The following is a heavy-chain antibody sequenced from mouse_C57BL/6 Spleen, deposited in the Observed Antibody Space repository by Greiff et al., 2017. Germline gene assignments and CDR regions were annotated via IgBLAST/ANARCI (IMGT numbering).Heavy chain of an antibody. D-gene: IGHD1-1*01. CDR3: AGRIYYGSSHYFDY. J-gene: IGHJ2*01. CDR1: GFSLSTSGMG. CDR2: PYWDDDK. V-gene: IGHV8-12*01. Sequence: QVTLKESGPGILQSSPTLSLTCSFSGFSLSTSGMGVSWIRQPPGQGLEWLAHPYWDDDKRNNPSLKSRLAISKDTSRNRVFLKITSVDTADTATDYCAGRIYYGSSHYFDYWGQGTTLTVSS.